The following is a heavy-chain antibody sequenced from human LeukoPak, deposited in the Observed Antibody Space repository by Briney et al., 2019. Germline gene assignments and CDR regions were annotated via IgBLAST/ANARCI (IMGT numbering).Heavy chain of an antibody. CDR2: IYYSGST. D-gene: IGHD3-10*01. CDR3: ATQYGLGVLYQKY. Sequence: PSQTLSLTCTVSGGSISSSSYYWGWIRQPPGKGLEWIGSIYYSGSTYYNPSLKSRVTISVDKSKNQFSLKLTSVTAADTAAYYCATQYGLGVLYQKYWGQGTLVTVSS. V-gene: IGHV4-39*07. CDR1: GGSISSSSYY. J-gene: IGHJ4*02.